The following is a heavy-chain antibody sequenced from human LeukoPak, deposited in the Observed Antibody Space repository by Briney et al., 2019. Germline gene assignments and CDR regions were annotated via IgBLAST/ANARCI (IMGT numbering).Heavy chain of an antibody. J-gene: IGHJ3*02. CDR2: ISSSSSYI. CDR3: AREHIVVVTATAGRGFAAFDI. Sequence: PGGSLRLSCAASGFTFSNYEMNWVRQAPGKGLEWVSYISSSSSYIYYADSVKGRFTISRDSAKNSLYLQMNSLRAEDTAVYYCAREHIVVVTATAGRGFAAFDIWGQGTMVTVSS. V-gene: IGHV3-21*05. D-gene: IGHD2-21*02. CDR1: GFTFSNYE.